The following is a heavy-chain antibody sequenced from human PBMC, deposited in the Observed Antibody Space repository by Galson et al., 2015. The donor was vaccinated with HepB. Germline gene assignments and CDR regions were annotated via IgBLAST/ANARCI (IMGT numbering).Heavy chain of an antibody. CDR3: EKDYSRRGLIAAAVYFDY. CDR1: GFTFSSYA. V-gene: IGHV3-64D*06. CDR2: ISSNGGST. J-gene: IGHJ4*02. D-gene: IGHD6-13*01. Sequence: SLRLSCAASGFTFSSYAMHWVRQAPGKGLEYVSAISSNGGSTYYADSVKGRFTISRDNSKNTLYLQMSSLRAEDTAVYYCEKDYSRRGLIAAAVYFDYWGQGTLVTVSS.